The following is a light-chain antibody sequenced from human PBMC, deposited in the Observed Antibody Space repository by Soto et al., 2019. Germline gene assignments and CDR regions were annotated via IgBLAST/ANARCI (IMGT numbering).Light chain of an antibody. Sequence: DIQLTQSPSFLSASLGDRVTITCRASQGISSYLAWYQQKPGKAPKLLIYGASTVQSGVPSRFSGSGSGTEFTLTISSLQPEDFATYYCHQLNTFPLTFGQGTKLEIK. CDR1: QGISSY. V-gene: IGKV1-9*01. CDR3: HQLNTFPLT. CDR2: GAS. J-gene: IGKJ2*01.